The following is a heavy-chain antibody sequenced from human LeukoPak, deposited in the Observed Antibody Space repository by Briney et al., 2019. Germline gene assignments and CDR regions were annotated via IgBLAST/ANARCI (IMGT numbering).Heavy chain of an antibody. CDR1: GGSISSYY. V-gene: IGHV4-59*01. CDR2: IYYSGST. CDR3: ARESTTAGGYNWFDP. J-gene: IGHJ5*02. Sequence: RTSETLSLTCPVSGGSISSYYWSWIRQPPGKGLEWIGYIYYSGSTNYNPSLKSRVTISVDTSKNQFSLNLSSVTAADTAVYYCARESTTAGGYNWFDPWGQGTMVTVSS. D-gene: IGHD4-11*01.